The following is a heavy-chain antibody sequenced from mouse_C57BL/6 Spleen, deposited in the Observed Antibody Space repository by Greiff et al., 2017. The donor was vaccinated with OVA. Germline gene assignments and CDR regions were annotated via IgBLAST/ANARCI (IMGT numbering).Heavy chain of an antibody. D-gene: IGHD2-3*01. V-gene: IGHV1-74*01. Sequence: VQLQQPGPELVKPGASVKVSCKASGYTFTSYWMHWVKQRPGQGLEWIGRIHPSDSDTNYNQKFKGKATLTVDKSSSTAYMQLSSRTSEDSAVYYCAMVMVTPYYFDYWGQGTTLTVSS. CDR1: GYTFTSYW. J-gene: IGHJ2*01. CDR2: IHPSDSDT. CDR3: AMVMVTPYYFDY.